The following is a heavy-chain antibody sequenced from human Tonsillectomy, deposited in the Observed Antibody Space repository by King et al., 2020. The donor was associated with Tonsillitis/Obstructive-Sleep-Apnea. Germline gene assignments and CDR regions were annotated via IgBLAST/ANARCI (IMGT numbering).Heavy chain of an antibody. CDR2: ISSSSSYI. J-gene: IGHJ3*02. D-gene: IGHD3-9*01. CDR3: ARDHTTYYDILTGYHDAFDI. Sequence: VQLVESGGGLVKPGGSLRLSCAASGFTFRSYSMNWVRQAPGKGLEWVSSISSSSSYIYYADSVKGRFTISRDNAKNSLYLQMNSLRAEDTAVYYCARDHTTYYDILTGYHDAFDIWGQGTMVTVSS. CDR1: GFTFRSYS. V-gene: IGHV3-21*01.